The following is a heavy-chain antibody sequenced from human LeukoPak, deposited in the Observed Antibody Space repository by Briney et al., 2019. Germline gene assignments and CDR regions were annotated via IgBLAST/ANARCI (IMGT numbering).Heavy chain of an antibody. V-gene: IGHV3-30*04. CDR3: ARAAPVRGVTFFDY. D-gene: IGHD3-10*01. CDR2: ISKDGSDE. J-gene: IGHJ4*02. Sequence: GGSLRLSCVASGFTFSRYVIHWVRQAPGKGLEWVAVISKDGSDEYYADSVKGRFTVSRDTSKNSLYLQMNNLRGEDTAVYYYARAAPVRGVTFFDYWGQGTLITVSS. CDR1: GFTFSRYV.